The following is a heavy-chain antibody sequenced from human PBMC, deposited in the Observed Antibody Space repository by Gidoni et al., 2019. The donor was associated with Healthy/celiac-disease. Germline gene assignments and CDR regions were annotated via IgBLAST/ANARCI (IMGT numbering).Heavy chain of an antibody. J-gene: IGHJ3*02. Sequence: QVQLQESGPGLVKPSETLSLTCTVSGGSISSYYWSWIRQPPGKGLEWIGYIYYSGSTNYNPSLKGRVTISVDTSKNQFSLKLSSVAAADTAVYYCARLGEGGRGIQLWGSDAFDIWGQGTMVTVSS. V-gene: IGHV4-59*08. CDR1: GGSISSYY. CDR3: ARLGEGGRGIQLWGSDAFDI. CDR2: IYYSGST. D-gene: IGHD5-18*01.